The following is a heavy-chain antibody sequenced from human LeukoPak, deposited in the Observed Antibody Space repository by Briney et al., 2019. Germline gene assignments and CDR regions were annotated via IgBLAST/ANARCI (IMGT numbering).Heavy chain of an antibody. J-gene: IGHJ4*02. D-gene: IGHD6-19*01. V-gene: IGHV3-30*02. CDR3: AKGGRIAVAGTNRRYPCPPDY. CDR1: GFTFSSYG. CDR2: IRYDGSNK. Sequence: GGSLRLSCAASGFTFSSYGMHWVRQAPGKGLEWVAFIRYDGSNKYYADSVKGRFTISRDNSKNTLYLQMNSLRAEDTAVYYCAKGGRIAVAGTNRRYPCPPDYWGQGTLVTVSS.